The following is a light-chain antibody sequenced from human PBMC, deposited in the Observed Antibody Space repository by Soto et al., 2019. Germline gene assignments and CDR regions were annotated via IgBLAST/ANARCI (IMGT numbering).Light chain of an antibody. J-gene: IGLJ2*01. V-gene: IGLV2-14*01. Sequence: QSVLTQPASVSGSPGQSITISCTGTSSDVGGYNYVSWYQQHPGKAPKLMIYDVSNRPSGVSNRFSGSKSGNTASLTISGLQAEDXADYYCSSYTSSSTRVVFGGGTQLTVL. CDR2: DVS. CDR3: SSYTSSSTRVV. CDR1: SSDVGGYNY.